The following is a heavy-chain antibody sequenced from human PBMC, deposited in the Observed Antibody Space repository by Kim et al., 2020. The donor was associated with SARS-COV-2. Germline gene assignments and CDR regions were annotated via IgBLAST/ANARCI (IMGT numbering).Heavy chain of an antibody. CDR2: IYPSGSRA. Sequence: ASVKVSCKASGDTLTTYYMHWVRQAPGQGLEWMGVIYPSGSRANYAQNFQGRVSMTMDTSTDTVYMDLSSLKYEDTAVYYCAREPPKTSFFDIWGQGTMVSVSS. V-gene: IGHV1-46*01. CDR1: GDTLTTYY. CDR3: AREPPKTSFFDI. J-gene: IGHJ3*02.